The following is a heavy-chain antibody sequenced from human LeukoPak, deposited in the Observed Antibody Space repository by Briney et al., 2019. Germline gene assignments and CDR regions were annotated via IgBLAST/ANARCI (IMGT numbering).Heavy chain of an antibody. CDR1: GGSISNYY. CDR2: VFDSGNT. Sequence: WETLSLTCTVSGGSISNYYWGWVRQPPGKGLEWVVSVFDSGNTYYNPSLKSRVTISVDKSRNQFSLNLSSVTAADTAVYYCSREPFIGSSFDYWGRGALVTVSS. D-gene: IGHD1-26*01. J-gene: IGHJ4*02. CDR3: SREPFIGSSFDY. V-gene: IGHV4-59*01.